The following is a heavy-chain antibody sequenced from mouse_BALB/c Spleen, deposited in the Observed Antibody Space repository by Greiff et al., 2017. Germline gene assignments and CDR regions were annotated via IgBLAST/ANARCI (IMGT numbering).Heavy chain of an antibody. CDR2: IYPGDGDT. CDR3: ARLYGYDEGSWFAY. D-gene: IGHD2-2*01. Sequence: VQLQQSGAELARPGASVKLSCKASGYTFTSYWMQWVKQRPGQGLEWIGAIYPGDGDTRYTQKFKGKATLTADKSSSTAYMQLSSLASEDSAVYYCARLYGYDEGSWFAYWGQGTLVTVSA. J-gene: IGHJ3*01. V-gene: IGHV1-87*01. CDR1: GYTFTSYW.